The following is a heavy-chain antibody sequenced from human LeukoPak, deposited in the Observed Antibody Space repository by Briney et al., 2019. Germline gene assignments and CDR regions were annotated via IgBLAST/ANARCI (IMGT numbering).Heavy chain of an antibody. Sequence: SETLSLTCTVSGGSIKSDSYYWTWFRQSAAKGLEWIGRIYTTGSAKYNPSLKSRVIIFIDTSKNQFSMNLTAVTAADTAVYYCARDRWRGFDSWGQGTLVTVSS. V-gene: IGHV4-61*02. CDR2: IYTTGSA. CDR3: ARDRWRGFDS. CDR1: GGSIKSDSYY. D-gene: IGHD3-3*01. J-gene: IGHJ5*01.